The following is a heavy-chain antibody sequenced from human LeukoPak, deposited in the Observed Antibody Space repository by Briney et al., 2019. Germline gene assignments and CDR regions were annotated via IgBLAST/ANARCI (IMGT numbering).Heavy chain of an antibody. J-gene: IGHJ4*02. Sequence: PGGSLRLSCAASGFTFSSYAMSWVRQAPGKGLEWVSAISGSGGSTYYADSVKGRFTISRDNSKNTLYLQMNSLRAEDTAVYYCAKGTIKYDILTGCYTRTAPGGYFDYWGQGTLVTVSS. CDR1: GFTFSSYA. D-gene: IGHD3-9*01. CDR2: ISGSGGST. V-gene: IGHV3-23*01. CDR3: AKGTIKYDILTGCYTRTAPGGYFDY.